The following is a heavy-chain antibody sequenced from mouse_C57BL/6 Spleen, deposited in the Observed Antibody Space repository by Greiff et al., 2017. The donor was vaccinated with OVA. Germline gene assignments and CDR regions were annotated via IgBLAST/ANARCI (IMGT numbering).Heavy chain of an antibody. J-gene: IGHJ3*01. D-gene: IGHD2-3*01. V-gene: IGHV1-52*01. CDR3: AREGGYYEAWFAY. CDR2: IDPSDSET. Sequence: LQQPGAELVRPGSSVKLSCKASGYTFTSYWMHWVKQRPIQGLEWIGNIDPSDSETHYNQKFKDKATLTVDKSSSTAYMQLSSLTSEDSAVYYCAREGGYYEAWFAYWGQGTLVTVSA. CDR1: GYTFTSYW.